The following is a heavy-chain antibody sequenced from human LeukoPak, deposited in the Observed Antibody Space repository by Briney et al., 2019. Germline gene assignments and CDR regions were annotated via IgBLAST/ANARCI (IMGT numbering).Heavy chain of an antibody. Sequence: ASVKVSCKASGYTFTGYYMHWVRQAPGQGLEWVGWINPNSGDTNYAQKFQGRVTMTRDTSISTAYLDLSRLESDDTAVYYCARDLSSDALGIWGQGTVVTVPS. CDR1: GYTFTGYY. V-gene: IGHV1-2*02. CDR2: INPNSGDT. J-gene: IGHJ3*02. CDR3: ARDLSSDALGI.